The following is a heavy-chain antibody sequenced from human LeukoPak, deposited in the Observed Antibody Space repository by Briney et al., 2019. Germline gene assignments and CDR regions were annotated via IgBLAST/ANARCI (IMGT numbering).Heavy chain of an antibody. CDR3: AGGVFYYDTSGRGYYFDY. V-gene: IGHV4-4*07. J-gene: IGHJ4*02. Sequence: SETLSLTCTVSGGSIGSYYWSWIRQPAGKGLEWIGRIYTSGGTVYNPSLKSRVTMSVDTSKNQFSLKLSSVTAADTAVYYCAGGVFYYDTSGRGYYFDYWGQGTLVTVSS. CDR2: IYTSGGT. D-gene: IGHD3-22*01. CDR1: GGSIGSYY.